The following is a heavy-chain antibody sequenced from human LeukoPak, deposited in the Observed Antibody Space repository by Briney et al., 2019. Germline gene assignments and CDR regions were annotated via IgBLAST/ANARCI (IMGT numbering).Heavy chain of an antibody. J-gene: IGHJ4*02. V-gene: IGHV3-23*01. CDR1: GFTFSSYA. D-gene: IGHD6-13*01. CDR3: AKDRLYSSSWYYFDY. Sequence: GGSLRPSCAASGFTFSSYAMSWVRQAPGKGLEWVSAISGSGGSTYYADSVKGRFTISRDNSKNTLYLQMNSLRAEDTAVYYCAKDRLYSSSWYYFDYWGQGTLVTVSS. CDR2: ISGSGGST.